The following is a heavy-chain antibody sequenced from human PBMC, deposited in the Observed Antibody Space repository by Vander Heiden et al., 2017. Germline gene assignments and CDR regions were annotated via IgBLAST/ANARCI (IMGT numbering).Heavy chain of an antibody. D-gene: IGHD3-16*01. CDR2: LSASGESI. J-gene: IGHJ4*01. CDR3: AKDAFGQPKYYFDY. Sequence: EVKVLESGGGWDQSGGSLRLSCVASGFTFSDVARGWVRQAPGKGLEWFSGLSASGESIDYADSVRGRFTISRDNSKNTISLQMNSLRSEDTAVYYCAKDAFGQPKYYFDYWGLGTLVTVSS. CDR1: GFTFSDVA. V-gene: IGHV3-23*01.